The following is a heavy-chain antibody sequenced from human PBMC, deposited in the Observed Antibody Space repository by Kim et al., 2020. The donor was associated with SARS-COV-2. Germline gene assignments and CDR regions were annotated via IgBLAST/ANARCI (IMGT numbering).Heavy chain of an antibody. CDR1: GFTVSSNY. D-gene: IGHD5-12*01. V-gene: IGHV3-53*01. Sequence: GGSLRLSCAASGFTVSSNYMSWVRQAPGKGLEWVSVIYSGGSTYYSDSVKGRFTIFRDNYNNKLYLLLNSMRAEDTTAYYCSTRGRGWLQPDYCGQGTL. CDR3: STRGRGWLQPDY. CDR2: IYSGGST. J-gene: IGHJ4*02.